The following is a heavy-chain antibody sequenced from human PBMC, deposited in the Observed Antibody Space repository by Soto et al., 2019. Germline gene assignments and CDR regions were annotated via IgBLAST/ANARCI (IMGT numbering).Heavy chain of an antibody. CDR3: ASLPYCSSTSCYASAYYFDY. D-gene: IGHD2-2*01. J-gene: IGHJ4*02. CDR2: IYYSGST. Sequence: QLQLQESGPGLVEPSETLSLTCTVSGGSISSSSYYWGWIRQPPGKGLEWIGGIYYSGSTYYNPSLKSQVTISVDTSKNQFSLKLSSVTAADTAVYYCASLPYCSSTSCYASAYYFDYWGQGTLVTVSS. V-gene: IGHV4-39*01. CDR1: GGSISSSSYY.